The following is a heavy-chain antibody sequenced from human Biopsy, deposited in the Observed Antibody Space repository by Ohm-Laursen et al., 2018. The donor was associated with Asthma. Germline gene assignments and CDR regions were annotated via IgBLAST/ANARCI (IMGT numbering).Heavy chain of an antibody. J-gene: IGHJ6*02. V-gene: IGHV1-69*01. CDR3: ARDFLFQHGSGWYYYYYGMDV. Sequence: SVKPSRTPHGDILSSFGIKWVRMAPGHGLEWMGGVIPIYGTTHTAQKFQGRVTITADESTNTACMELSSLRSEDTAVYYWARDFLFQHGSGWYYYYYGMDVWGQGTTVTVSS. CDR1: GDILSSFG. CDR2: VIPIYGTT. D-gene: IGHD6-25*01.